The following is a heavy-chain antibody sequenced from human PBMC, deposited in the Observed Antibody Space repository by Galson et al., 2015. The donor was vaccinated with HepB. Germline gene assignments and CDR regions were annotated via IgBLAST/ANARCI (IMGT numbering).Heavy chain of an antibody. J-gene: IGHJ4*02. CDR2: ISAYNGNT. CDR1: GYTFTSYG. D-gene: IGHD6-6*01. V-gene: IGHV1-18*01. Sequence: SVKVSCKASGYTFTSYGISWVRQAPGQGLEWMGWISAYNGNTNYAQKLRGRVTMTTDTSTSTAYMELRSLRSDDTAVYYCARGFPGVGSSSNPDYWGQGTLVTVSS. CDR3: ARGFPGVGSSSNPDY.